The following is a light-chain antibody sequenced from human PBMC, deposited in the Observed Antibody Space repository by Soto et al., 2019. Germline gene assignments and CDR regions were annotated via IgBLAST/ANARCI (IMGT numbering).Light chain of an antibody. CDR3: QQSYSTPA. V-gene: IGKV1-39*01. CDR1: QTINTY. J-gene: IGKJ3*01. Sequence: DIQMIQSPSSLSASVGDRVTITCRASQTINTYLNWYQQKPGKAPHLLIYATSTLQSGVPSRFSGSGSGTDFTLTISSLQPEDFATYYCQQSYSTPAFGPGTRWIS. CDR2: ATS.